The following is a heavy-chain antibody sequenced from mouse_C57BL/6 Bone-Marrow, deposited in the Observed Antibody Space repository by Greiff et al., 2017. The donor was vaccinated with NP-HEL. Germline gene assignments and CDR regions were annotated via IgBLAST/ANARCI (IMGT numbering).Heavy chain of an antibody. V-gene: IGHV1-82*01. CDR1: GYAFSSSW. CDR3: AYDYDGAY. J-gene: IGHJ3*01. D-gene: IGHD2-4*01. CDR2: IYPGDGDT. Sequence: VQLQQSGPELVKPGASVKISCKASGYAFSSSWMNWVKQRPGKGLEWIGRIYPGDGDTTYNGKFKGKATLTADKSSSTAYMQLSSLTSEDSAVYFCAYDYDGAYWGQGTLVTVSA.